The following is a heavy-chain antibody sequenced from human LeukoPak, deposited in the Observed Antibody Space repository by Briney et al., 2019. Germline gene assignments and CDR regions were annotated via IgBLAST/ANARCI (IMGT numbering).Heavy chain of an antibody. CDR3: VDDILTRNSGVAFDI. V-gene: IGHV1-18*01. D-gene: IGHD3-9*01. Sequence: ASVKVSCKCSGYIFTSYGISWVRQAPGQGRDGMGGISDYNGNTNAAQKLQGRVTMTTDTTTSTAYMELRSLRSDDTVVYYCVDDILTRNSGVAFDIWGQGTMVTVSS. CDR1: GYIFTSYG. CDR2: ISDYNGNT. J-gene: IGHJ3*02.